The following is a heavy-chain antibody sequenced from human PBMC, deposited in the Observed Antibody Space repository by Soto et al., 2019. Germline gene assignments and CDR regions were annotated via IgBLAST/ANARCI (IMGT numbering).Heavy chain of an antibody. D-gene: IGHD6-13*01. CDR3: ATVGRPGAAYPQFDY. V-gene: IGHV1-24*01. J-gene: IGHJ4*02. Sequence: ASVNASCKVSGYTLTELSIHWVRQAPGKGLEWMGGFDPEDGETIYAQKFQGRVTMTEDTSTDTAYMELSSLRSEDTAVYYCATVGRPGAAYPQFDYWGQGTLVTVSS. CDR1: GYTLTELS. CDR2: FDPEDGET.